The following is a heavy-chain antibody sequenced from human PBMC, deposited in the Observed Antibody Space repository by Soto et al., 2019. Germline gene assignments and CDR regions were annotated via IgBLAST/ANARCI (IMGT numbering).Heavy chain of an antibody. J-gene: IGHJ4*02. CDR3: ASGSYGDYSD. V-gene: IGHV3-21*01. CDR2: ISSDSVWI. CDR1: GFTFSSST. Sequence: GGSLRLSCAASGFTFSSSTVNWVRQAPGKGLEWVSSISSDSVWIYYAASVKGRFTISRDNAKNSLSLQMSSLRAEDTAVYYCASGSYGDYSDWGQGTLVTVSS. D-gene: IGHD4-17*01.